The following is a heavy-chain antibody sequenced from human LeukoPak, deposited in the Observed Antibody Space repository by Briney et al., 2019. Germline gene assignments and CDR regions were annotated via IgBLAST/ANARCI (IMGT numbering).Heavy chain of an antibody. D-gene: IGHD5-18*01. Sequence: SQTLSLTCIVSGGPISSGDYYWSWIRQHPGKGLGWIGYIYHSGNTYYNPSLKSRVTISVDTSNNQFSLNLNSVTAADTAVYYCARAPRDTNSWYYFDYWGQGTLVSVSS. CDR3: ARAPRDTNSWYYFDY. CDR1: GGPISSGDYY. J-gene: IGHJ4*02. V-gene: IGHV4-31*02. CDR2: IYHSGNT.